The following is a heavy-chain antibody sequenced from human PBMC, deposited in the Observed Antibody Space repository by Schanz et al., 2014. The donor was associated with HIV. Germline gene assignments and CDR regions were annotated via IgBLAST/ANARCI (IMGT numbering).Heavy chain of an antibody. D-gene: IGHD1-1*01. Sequence: QVQLQQWGAGLLKPSETLSLTCAVYGGSFSDYYWSWIRQTPGKGLEYIGDINHNGDTRYNPSLKSRVTISLDSPKRQFSLMWKSVTAADTAVYFCARATTDPFQPTYYFDSWGQGTLVTVSS. CDR2: INHNGDT. J-gene: IGHJ4*02. CDR1: GGSFSDYY. CDR3: ARATTDPFQPTYYFDS. V-gene: IGHV4-34*01.